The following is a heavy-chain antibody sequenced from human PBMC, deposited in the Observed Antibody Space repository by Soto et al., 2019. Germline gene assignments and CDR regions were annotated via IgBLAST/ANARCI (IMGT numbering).Heavy chain of an antibody. CDR3: ARVPPQIRYFVTIVY. CDR2: MNPNSGNT. D-gene: IGHD3-9*01. Sequence: AAVKVSCKASGYTFTSYDIPWLRQATGQGLEWMGWMNPNSGNTGYAQKLEGRVTMTRNTSISTAYMELSSLRSEDTAVYYCARVPPQIRYFVTIVYWCQGALLNVST. V-gene: IGHV1-8*01. CDR1: GYTFTSYD. J-gene: IGHJ4*02.